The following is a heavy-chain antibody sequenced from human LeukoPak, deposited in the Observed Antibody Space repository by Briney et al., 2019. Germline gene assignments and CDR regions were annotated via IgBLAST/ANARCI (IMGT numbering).Heavy chain of an antibody. Sequence: SETLSLTWTVSGGSISSYYWSWIRQPPGKGLEWIGYIYTSGSTNYNPSLKSRVTISVDTSKNQFSLKLSSVTAADTAVYYCARHDVTGSPENYFDYWGQGTLVTVSS. V-gene: IGHV4-4*09. D-gene: IGHD1-1*01. CDR3: ARHDVTGSPENYFDY. CDR2: IYTSGST. CDR1: GGSISSYY. J-gene: IGHJ4*02.